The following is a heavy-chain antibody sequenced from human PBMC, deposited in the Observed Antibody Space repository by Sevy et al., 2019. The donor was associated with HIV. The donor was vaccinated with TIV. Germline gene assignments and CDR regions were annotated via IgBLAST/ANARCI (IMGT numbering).Heavy chain of an antibody. D-gene: IGHD3-10*01. J-gene: IGHJ4*02. V-gene: IGHV3-23*01. CDR3: AKDRVSGSYYSGDFDY. CDR1: GFTFNTYA. CDR2: ISYSGSTT. Sequence: GGSLRLSCAASGFTFNTYAMTWVRQAPGKGLEWVSAISYSGSTTHYADSVKGRFTISRDNSKNTLYLQMNSLRAEDTAVYYWAKDRVSGSYYSGDFDYWGQGTLVTVSS.